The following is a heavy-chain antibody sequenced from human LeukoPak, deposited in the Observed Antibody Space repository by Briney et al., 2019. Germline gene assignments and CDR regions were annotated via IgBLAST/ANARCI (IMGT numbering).Heavy chain of an antibody. D-gene: IGHD3-3*01. J-gene: IGHJ4*02. Sequence: GGSLRLSCAASGFTVSSNYMSWVRQAPGKGLEWVSVIYSGGSTYYADSVKGRFTISRDNSKNTLYLQMNSLRAEDTAVYYCASNDAYYDFWSGYYGYWGQGTLVTVSS. V-gene: IGHV3-53*01. CDR1: GFTVSSNY. CDR3: ASNDAYYDFWSGYYGY. CDR2: IYSGGST.